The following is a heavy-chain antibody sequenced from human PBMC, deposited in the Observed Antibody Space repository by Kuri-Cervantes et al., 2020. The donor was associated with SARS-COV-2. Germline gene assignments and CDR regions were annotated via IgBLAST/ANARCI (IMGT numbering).Heavy chain of an antibody. V-gene: IGHV1-18*04. Sequence: SVKVSCKASGYTFTSYGISWVRQAPGQGLEWMGWISAYNGNTNYAQKLQGRVTMTTDTSTSTAYMELRSLRSDDTAVYYCARRYSGSYGSYWFDPWGQGTLVTVSS. CDR2: ISAYNGNT. CDR3: ARRYSGSYGSYWFDP. J-gene: IGHJ5*02. CDR1: GYTFTSYG. D-gene: IGHD1-26*01.